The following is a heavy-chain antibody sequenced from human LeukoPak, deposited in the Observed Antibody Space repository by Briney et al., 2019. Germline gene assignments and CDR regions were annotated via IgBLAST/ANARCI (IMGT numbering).Heavy chain of an antibody. D-gene: IGHD4-17*01. CDR2: IIPIFGTA. Sequence: SVKVSCKASGGTFSSYAISWVRQAPGQGLEWMGGIIPIFGTANYAQKFQGRVTITADESTSTAYMELSSLRSEDTAVYYCARGHGDYIYYYYGMDVWGQGATVTVSS. CDR3: ARGHGDYIYYYYGMDV. V-gene: IGHV1-69*13. CDR1: GGTFSSYA. J-gene: IGHJ6*02.